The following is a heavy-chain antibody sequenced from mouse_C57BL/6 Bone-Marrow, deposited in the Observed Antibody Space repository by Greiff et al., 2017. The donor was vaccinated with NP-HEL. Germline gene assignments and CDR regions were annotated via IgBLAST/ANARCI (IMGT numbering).Heavy chain of an antibody. CDR3: ARSGDYSNYYCDY. V-gene: IGHV1-18*01. Sequence: VQLKESGPELVKPGASVKIPCKASGYTFTDYNMDWVKQSHGKSLEWIGDINPNNGGTIYNQKFKGKATLTVDKSSSTAYMELRSLTSEDTAVYYCARSGDYSNYYCDYWGQGTTLTVSS. CDR1: GYTFTDYN. D-gene: IGHD2-5*01. J-gene: IGHJ2*01. CDR2: INPNNGGT.